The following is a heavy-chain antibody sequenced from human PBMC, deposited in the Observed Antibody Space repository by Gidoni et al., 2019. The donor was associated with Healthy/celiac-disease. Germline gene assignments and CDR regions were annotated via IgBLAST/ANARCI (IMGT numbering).Heavy chain of an antibody. CDR2: ISSSSSTI. CDR3: AREFGQVRGVIIGSPYYYYGMDV. D-gene: IGHD3-10*01. V-gene: IGHV3-48*01. CDR1: GFTFSSYS. Sequence: EVQLVESGGVLVQPGGSLRLSCPASGFTFSSYSMNWFRQAPGKGLEWVSSISSSSSTIYYADSVKGRFTISRDNAKNSLYLQMNSLRAEDTAVYYCAREFGQVRGVIIGSPYYYYGMDVWGQGTTVTVSS. J-gene: IGHJ6*02.